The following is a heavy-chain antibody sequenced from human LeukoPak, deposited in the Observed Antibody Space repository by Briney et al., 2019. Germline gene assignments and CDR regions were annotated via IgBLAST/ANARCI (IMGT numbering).Heavy chain of an antibody. CDR2: IYPGDSDT. D-gene: IGHD1-26*01. CDR1: GYSFTSYW. CDR3: ARQNLITGIVNDY. Sequence: GESLKISCKGSGYSFTSYWIGWVRQMPGKGLEWMGIIYPGDSDTRYSPSFQGQVSISADKSISTAYLQWSSLKASDTAMYYCARQNLITGIVNDYWGQGTLVTVSS. J-gene: IGHJ4*02. V-gene: IGHV5-51*01.